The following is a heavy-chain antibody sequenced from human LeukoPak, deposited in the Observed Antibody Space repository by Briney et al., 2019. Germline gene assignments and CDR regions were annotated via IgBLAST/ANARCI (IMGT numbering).Heavy chain of an antibody. J-gene: IGHJ4*02. D-gene: IGHD3-9*01. Sequence: GGSLRLSCAASGFTFSDYYMSWIRQAPGKGLEWVSYIRSSGSTIYYADSVKGRFTISRDNAKNSLYLQMNSLRAEDTAVYYCARLGLRYFDWLSPPIDYWGQGTLVTVSS. CDR3: ARLGLRYFDWLSPPIDY. V-gene: IGHV3-11*04. CDR1: GFTFSDYY. CDR2: IRSSGSTI.